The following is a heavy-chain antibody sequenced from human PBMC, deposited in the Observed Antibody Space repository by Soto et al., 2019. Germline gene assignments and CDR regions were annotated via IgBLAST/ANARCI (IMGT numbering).Heavy chain of an antibody. CDR3: ARVEYCSGGSCFYWYFDL. CDR2: IYSGGTT. D-gene: IGHD2-15*01. J-gene: IGHJ2*01. Sequence: GSLRLSCAASGFTVSSNYMSWVRQAPGKGLEWASVIYSGGTTYYADSVKGRFTVSRDNSKNTLYLQMNSLRAEDTAVYYCARVEYCSGGSCFYWYFDLWGRGTLVTVSS. CDR1: GFTVSSNY. V-gene: IGHV3-53*01.